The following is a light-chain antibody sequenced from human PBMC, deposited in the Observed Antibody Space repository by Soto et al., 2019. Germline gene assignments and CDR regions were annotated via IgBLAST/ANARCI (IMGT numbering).Light chain of an antibody. J-gene: IGKJ4*01. CDR3: QQRANWHT. V-gene: IGKV3-11*01. CDR2: DAS. CDR1: QSVSIY. Sequence: EIVLTQSPATLSLSPGERATLSCRASQSVSIYLAWYQQKPGQAPRLLIYDASTRATGIPARFSGSGSGTDFTLTISSLEPEDSAVYYCQQRANWHTFGGGSTVEIK.